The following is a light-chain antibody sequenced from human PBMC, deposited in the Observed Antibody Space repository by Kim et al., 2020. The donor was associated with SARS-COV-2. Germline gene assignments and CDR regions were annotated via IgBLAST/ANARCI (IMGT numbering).Light chain of an antibody. CDR2: AAS. CDR3: LQDYNYPYT. Sequence: AIQMTQSPSSLSASVGDSVTITCRASQDIRNGLDWYQQKSGKAPKLLIYAASSLQSGVPSRFSGSGSGTDFALTISSLQPEDFATYYCLQDYNYPYTFGQGNKLEI. J-gene: IGKJ2*01. CDR1: QDIRNG. V-gene: IGKV1-6*01.